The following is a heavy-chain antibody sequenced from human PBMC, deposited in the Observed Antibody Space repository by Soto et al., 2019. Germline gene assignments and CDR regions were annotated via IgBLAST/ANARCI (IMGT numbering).Heavy chain of an antibody. J-gene: IGHJ4*02. CDR3: ARVGGYDVLTGYSPIDY. Sequence: GGSLRLCCAASGFTVSSNYMSWVRQAPGKGLEWVSVIYSGGDSYNADSVKGRFTISRDNSKNTLYLQMNSLRAEDTAVYYCARVGGYDVLTGYSPIDYWRQETLVTVSS. D-gene: IGHD3-9*01. V-gene: IGHV3-66*01. CDR2: IYSGGDS. CDR1: GFTVSSNY.